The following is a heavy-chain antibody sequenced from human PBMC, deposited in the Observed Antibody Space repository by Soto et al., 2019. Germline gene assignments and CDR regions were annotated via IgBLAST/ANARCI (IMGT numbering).Heavy chain of an antibody. Sequence: QVQLVESGGGVVQPGRSLRLSCAASGCTFSSYAMHWVRQAPGKGLEWVAVISYDGSNKYYADSVKGRFTISRDNSKNTLYLQMNSLRAEDTAVYYCARDAARTMPYYFDYWGQGTLVTVSS. V-gene: IGHV3-30-3*01. D-gene: IGHD2-2*01. CDR1: GCTFSSYA. J-gene: IGHJ4*02. CDR3: ARDAARTMPYYFDY. CDR2: ISYDGSNK.